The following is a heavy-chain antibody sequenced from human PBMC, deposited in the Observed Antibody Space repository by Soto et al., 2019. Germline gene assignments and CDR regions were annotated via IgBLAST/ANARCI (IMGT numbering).Heavy chain of an antibody. CDR3: ARCITLSTGIQH. Sequence: SETLSLTCTVSGGSISSYYWSWIRQPPGKGLEWIGYIYYSGSTNYNPSLKSRVTISVDTSKNQFSLKLSSVTAADTAVYYCARCITLSTGIQHWGQGTLVTV. CDR1: GGSISSYY. V-gene: IGHV4-59*01. CDR2: IYYSGST. D-gene: IGHD3-10*01. J-gene: IGHJ1*01.